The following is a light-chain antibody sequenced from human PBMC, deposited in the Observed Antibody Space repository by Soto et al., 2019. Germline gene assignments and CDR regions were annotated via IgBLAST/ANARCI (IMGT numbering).Light chain of an antibody. CDR1: TSNIGAGYD. CDR2: ANT. Sequence: QSVLTQPPSVSEAPGQRVTVSCTGSTSNIGAGYDVHWYQQLPGTAPKLLIYANTNRPSGVPDRFSGSKSGTSGSLAITGLQAEDEADYYCQSYDNSLSGWVFGGGTKLTVL. J-gene: IGLJ2*01. V-gene: IGLV1-40*01. CDR3: QSYDNSLSGWV.